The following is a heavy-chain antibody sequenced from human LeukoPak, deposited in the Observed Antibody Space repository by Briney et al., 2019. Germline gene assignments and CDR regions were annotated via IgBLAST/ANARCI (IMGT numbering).Heavy chain of an antibody. V-gene: IGHV1-69*06. CDR3: AINYDILTGYTAGEDY. J-gene: IGHJ4*02. D-gene: IGHD3-9*01. CDR2: IIPIFGTA. Sequence: SVNVSCKASGGTFSSYAISWVRQAPGQGLDWMGGIIPIFGTANYAQKLQSRVTITADKATSTAYMELSSLRSEDTAVYYCAINYDILTGYTAGEDYWGQGTLVTVSS. CDR1: GGTFSSYA.